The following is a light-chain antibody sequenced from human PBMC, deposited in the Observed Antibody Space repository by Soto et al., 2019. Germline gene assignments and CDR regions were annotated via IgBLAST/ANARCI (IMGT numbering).Light chain of an antibody. CDR3: SSYTSSITHGEV. CDR1: SSDVGGYNY. Sequence: QSALTQPASVSGSPGQSITISCTGTSSDVGGYNYVSWYQQHPGKAPKLMIYDVSNRPSGLSNRFSGSKSGNTASLTISGLQAEDEADYYCSSYTSSITHGEVFGGGTKVTVL. V-gene: IGLV2-14*01. CDR2: DVS. J-gene: IGLJ2*01.